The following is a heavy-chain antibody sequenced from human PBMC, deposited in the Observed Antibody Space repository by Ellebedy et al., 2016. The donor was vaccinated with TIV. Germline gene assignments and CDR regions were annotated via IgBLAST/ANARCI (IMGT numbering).Heavy chain of an antibody. V-gene: IGHV4-61*01. CDR2: IYYSWST. Sequence: MPSETLSLTCTVSGGSFSSSSYYWSWIRQPPGKGLEWIGYIYYSWSTTYNPSLKSRVTISGDTSRNEVSLKLTSVTPTDTAVYYCARDVGAFDIWGQGTMVSVSS. J-gene: IGHJ3*02. CDR1: GGSFSSSSYY. CDR3: ARDVGAFDI.